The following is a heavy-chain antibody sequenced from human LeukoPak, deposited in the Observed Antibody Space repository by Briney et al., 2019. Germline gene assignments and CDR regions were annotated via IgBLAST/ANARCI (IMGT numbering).Heavy chain of an antibody. CDR3: AKRFSLESKYYFDF. J-gene: IGHJ4*02. V-gene: IGHV3-23*01. CDR1: GFTFSSYG. CDR2: ISVSGGGT. Sequence: GGSLRLSCAASGFTFSSYGMSWVRQAPGRGLEWVSTISVSGGGTYYAGSVKGRFTISRDNSKNTLYLQMNSLRAEDTAVYYCAKRFSLESKYYFDFWGQGTLVTVSS. D-gene: IGHD1-1*01.